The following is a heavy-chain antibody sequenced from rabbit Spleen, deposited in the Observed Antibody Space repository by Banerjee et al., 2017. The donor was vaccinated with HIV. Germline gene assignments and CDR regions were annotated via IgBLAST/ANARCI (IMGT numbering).Heavy chain of an antibody. J-gene: IGHJ4*01. CDR3: ARDLVGVIGWNFYL. Sequence: QSLEESGGDLVKPGASLTLTCTASGFSFSSSYYMCWVRQAPGKGLEWIACINAATGKPVYATWAKGRFTISRTSSTTVTLRMTSLTAADRATYFCARDLVGVIGWNFYLWGQGTLVT. CDR2: INAATGKP. D-gene: IGHD1-1*01. CDR1: GFSFSSSYY. V-gene: IGHV1S40*01.